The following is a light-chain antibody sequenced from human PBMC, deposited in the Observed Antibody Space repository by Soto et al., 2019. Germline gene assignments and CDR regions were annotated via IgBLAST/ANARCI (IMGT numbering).Light chain of an antibody. Sequence: DIPMTQSPSSLSASVGDRVTITCQASQDISNYLNWYQQKPGKAPKLLIYDASNLETGVPSRFSGSGSGTDFTFTISCLQPEDIATYYYQQYDNLPPFTFGPGTKVDIK. CDR2: DAS. J-gene: IGKJ3*01. CDR3: QQYDNLPPFT. V-gene: IGKV1-33*01. CDR1: QDISNY.